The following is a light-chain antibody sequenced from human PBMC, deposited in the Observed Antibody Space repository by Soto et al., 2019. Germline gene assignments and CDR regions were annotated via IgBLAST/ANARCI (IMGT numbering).Light chain of an antibody. V-gene: IGKV1-5*01. Sequence: DSQMAQSPSGLSASVGDRVTITCRASQSISSWLAWYQQKPGKAPKLLIYDASSLESGVPSRFSGSGSGTEFTLTISSLQPDDFATYYCQQYNSYSWTFGQGTKVDI. CDR1: QSISSW. J-gene: IGKJ1*01. CDR3: QQYNSYSWT. CDR2: DAS.